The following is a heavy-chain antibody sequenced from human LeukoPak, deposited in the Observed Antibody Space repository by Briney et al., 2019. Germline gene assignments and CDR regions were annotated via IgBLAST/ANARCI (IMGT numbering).Heavy chain of an antibody. V-gene: IGHV3-30*02. CDR3: ARSITMVRGVIIPANNWFDP. CDR1: GFTFSSYG. CDR2: IRYDGSNK. J-gene: IGHJ5*02. Sequence: GGSLRLSCAASGFTFSSYGMHWVRQAPGKGLEWVAFIRYDGSNKYYADSVKGRFTISRDNSKNTLYLQMNSLRAEDTAVYYCARSITMVRGVIIPANNWFDPWGQGTLVTVSS. D-gene: IGHD3-10*01.